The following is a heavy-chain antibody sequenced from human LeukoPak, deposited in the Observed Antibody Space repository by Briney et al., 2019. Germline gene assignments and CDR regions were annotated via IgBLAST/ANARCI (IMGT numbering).Heavy chain of an antibody. CDR1: GFTFSNYG. J-gene: IGHJ4*02. CDR3: AKPADVALAGRVGASDY. CDR2: ISGSGDNT. Sequence: GGSLRLSCAASGFTFSNYGINWVRQAPGKGLQWVSTISGSGDNTYYADSVKGRFAISRDNSKNTVYLQMNSLRAEDTAVFYCAKPADVALAGRVGASDYWGQGTLVTVSS. V-gene: IGHV3-23*01. D-gene: IGHD6-19*01.